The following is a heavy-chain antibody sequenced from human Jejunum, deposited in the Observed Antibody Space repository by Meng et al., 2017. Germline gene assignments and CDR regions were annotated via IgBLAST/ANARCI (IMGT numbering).Heavy chain of an antibody. D-gene: IGHD5-12*01. CDR2: IYHTGST. J-gene: IGHJ5*02. Sequence: LQELGPGLVQPSGTLSLTCAVSGGSISDSNWWSWVRQPPGKGLEWIGEIYHTGSTNYNPSLKSRVTMSLDKSKNQFFLDLTSVTAADTAVYYCARDLLGPAIAASGYFDPWGQGTLVTVSS. CDR1: GGSISDSNW. V-gene: IGHV4-4*02. CDR3: ARDLLGPAIAASGYFDP.